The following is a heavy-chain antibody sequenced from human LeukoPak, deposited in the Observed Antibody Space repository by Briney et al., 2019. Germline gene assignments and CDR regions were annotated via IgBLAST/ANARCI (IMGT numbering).Heavy chain of an antibody. CDR2: IYYSGST. Sequence: SETLSLTCTVSGGSISSGGYYWSWIRQHPGTGLEWIGYIYYSGSTNYNPSLKSRVTISVDTSKNQFSLKLSSVTAADTAVYYCAREASYYYDSSGSWFDPWGQGTLVTVSS. J-gene: IGHJ5*02. CDR1: GGSISSGGYY. D-gene: IGHD3-22*01. CDR3: AREASYYYDSSGSWFDP. V-gene: IGHV4-61*08.